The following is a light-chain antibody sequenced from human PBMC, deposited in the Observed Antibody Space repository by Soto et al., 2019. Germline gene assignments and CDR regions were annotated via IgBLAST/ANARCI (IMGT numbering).Light chain of an antibody. Sequence: QSVLTQPASVSGSAGQSITISCTGTSSVVGNYNLVSWYLHHPGKAPKLLIYEDTKRPSGVSNRFSGSRSGNTAPLTVSGLQAEDETDYYCCSYAGSSTYVFGTGTKVTVL. V-gene: IGLV2-23*01. CDR1: SSVVGNYNL. CDR2: EDT. J-gene: IGLJ1*01. CDR3: CSYAGSSTYV.